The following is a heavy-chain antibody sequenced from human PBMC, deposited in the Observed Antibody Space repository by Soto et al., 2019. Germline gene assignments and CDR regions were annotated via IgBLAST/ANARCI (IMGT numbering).Heavy chain of an antibody. Sequence: GGSLRLSCAASGFTFSSYAMTWVRQAPGKGLEWVSGISGNGGTTYYADSVKGRFTIFRDNSKNTLYLQMNSLKAEDTALYYSAKDIVTYYSGSGSYYDSWGQGTLVTVSS. D-gene: IGHD3-10*01. J-gene: IGHJ4*02. CDR3: AKDIVTYYSGSGSYYDS. CDR2: ISGNGGTT. V-gene: IGHV3-23*01. CDR1: GFTFSSYA.